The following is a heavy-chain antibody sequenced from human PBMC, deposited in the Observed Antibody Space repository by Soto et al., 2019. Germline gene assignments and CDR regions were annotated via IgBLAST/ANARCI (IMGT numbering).Heavy chain of an antibody. D-gene: IGHD6-19*01. CDR1: GYTFTGYY. V-gene: IGHV1-2*04. CDR2: INPNSGGT. Sequence: ASVKVSCKASGYTFTGYYMHWERQAPGQGLEWMGWINPNSGGTNYAQKFQGWVTMTRDTSISTAYMELSRLRSDDTAVYYCARGDSSGWYFYGMDVWGQGTTVTVSS. CDR3: ARGDSSGWYFYGMDV. J-gene: IGHJ6*02.